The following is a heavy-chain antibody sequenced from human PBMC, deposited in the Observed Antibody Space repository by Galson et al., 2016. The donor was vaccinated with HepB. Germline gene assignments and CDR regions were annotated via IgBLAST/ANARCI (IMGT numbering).Heavy chain of an antibody. CDR3: ARVPVFGVVLKDAFDI. V-gene: IGHV1-46*01. Sequence: SVKVSCKASGYTFTSHYIHWVRQAPGQGLDWIGLINPSGGYRKYAQKLEGRVTMTRDTSTSTVYMELNSLRSEDTAVYYCARVPVFGVVLKDAFDIWGQGTIVTVAS. D-gene: IGHD3-3*01. CDR1: GYTFTSHY. CDR2: INPSGGYR. J-gene: IGHJ3*02.